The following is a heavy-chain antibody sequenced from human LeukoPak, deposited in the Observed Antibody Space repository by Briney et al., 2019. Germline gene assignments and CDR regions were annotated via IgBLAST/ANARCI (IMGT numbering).Heavy chain of an antibody. CDR3: ARVVTGDYGGSDAFDI. CDR1: GYTFTGYY. CDR2: INPNSGGT. V-gene: IGHV1-2*02. J-gene: IGHJ3*02. Sequence: ASVKVSCKASGYTFTGYYMHWVRQVPGQGLEWMGWINPNSGGTNYAQKFQGRVTMTRDTSISTAYMELSRLRSDDTAVYYCARVVTGDYGGSDAFDIWGQGTMVTVSS. D-gene: IGHD4-17*01.